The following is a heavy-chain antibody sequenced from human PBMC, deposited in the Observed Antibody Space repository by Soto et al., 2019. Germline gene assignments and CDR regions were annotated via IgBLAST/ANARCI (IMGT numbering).Heavy chain of an antibody. J-gene: IGHJ4*02. D-gene: IGHD1-26*01. CDR3: ARPSGSYLSYFDY. Sequence: QLQLQESGPGLVKPSETLSLTCTVSGGSISSSSYYWGWIRQPPGKGLEWIGSIYYSGSTYYNPSLRSRVPISVDTSKSQFSLKLSSVTAADTAVYYCARPSGSYLSYFDYWGQGTLVTVSS. CDR1: GGSISSSSYY. CDR2: IYYSGST. V-gene: IGHV4-39*01.